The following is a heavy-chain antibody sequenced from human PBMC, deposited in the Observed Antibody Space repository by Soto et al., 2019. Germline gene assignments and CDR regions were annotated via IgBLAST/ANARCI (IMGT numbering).Heavy chain of an antibody. Sequence: QVQLVESGGGVVQPGRSLRLSCAASGFTFSSYGMHWVRQAPGKGLEWVAVIWYDGSNKYYADSVKGRFTISRDNFKNTLYLQMNSLRAEDTAVYYCARDPRSPSPGGGYYFDYWGQGTLVTVSS. CDR3: ARDPRSPSPGGGYYFDY. D-gene: IGHD3-16*01. CDR1: GFTFSSYG. V-gene: IGHV3-33*01. CDR2: IWYDGSNK. J-gene: IGHJ4*02.